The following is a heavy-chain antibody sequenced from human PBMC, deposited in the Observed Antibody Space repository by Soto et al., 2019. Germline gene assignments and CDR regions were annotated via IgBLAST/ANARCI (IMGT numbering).Heavy chain of an antibody. CDR2: IWYDGSNK. CDR1: GFTFSSYG. Sequence: GGSLRLSCAASGFTFSSYGMHWVRQAPGKGLEWVAVIWYDGSNKYYADSVKGRFTISRDNSKNTLYLQMNSLRAEDTAVYYCARDRDGYSCCCYENQLFYYCGQRTLVPVSS. V-gene: IGHV3-30*19. J-gene: IGHJ4*02. D-gene: IGHD6-19*01. CDR3: ARDRDGYSCCCYENQLFYY.